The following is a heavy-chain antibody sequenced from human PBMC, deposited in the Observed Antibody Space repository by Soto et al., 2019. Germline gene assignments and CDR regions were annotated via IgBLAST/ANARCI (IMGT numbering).Heavy chain of an antibody. CDR1: GFTFSNYA. V-gene: IGHV3-30-3*01. CDR2: ISYDGSNR. J-gene: IGHJ6*02. D-gene: IGHD6-19*01. CDR3: ARGIAVARWNAGGMDV. Sequence: PGGSLRLSCAASGFTFSNYAMHWVRQAPGKGLEWVAVISYDGSNRYYADSVKGRFTISRDKSKNTLSLQMNSLRAEDTAVYYCARGIAVARWNAGGMDVWGQGTTLTVSS.